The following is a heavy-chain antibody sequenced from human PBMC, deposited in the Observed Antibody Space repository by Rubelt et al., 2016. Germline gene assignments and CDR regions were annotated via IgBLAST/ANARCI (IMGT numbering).Heavy chain of an antibody. Sequence: GLTFSSSAMHWVRQAPDKGLEWVSIINRDGRTYYTDSVKGRFTISRDNSKNTLYLQMNSLRAEDTALYYCANERGFCWGQGTLVTASS. CDR2: INRDGRT. D-gene: IGHD3-10*01. CDR3: ANERGFC. V-gene: IGHV3-NL1*01. J-gene: IGHJ4*02. CDR1: GLTFSSSA.